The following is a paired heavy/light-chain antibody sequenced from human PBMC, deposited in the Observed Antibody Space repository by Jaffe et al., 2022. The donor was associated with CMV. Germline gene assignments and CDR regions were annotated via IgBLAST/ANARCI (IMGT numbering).Light chain of an antibody. J-gene: IGLJ2*01. CDR2: DVS. CDR3: TSYTNTSPVL. CDR1: SSDVGAYNY. V-gene: IGLV2-14*03. Sequence: QSALTQPASVSGSPGQSITISCTGTSSDVGAYNYVSWYQQHPGKAPKLMIYDVSNRPSGVSYRFSGSKSGNTASLTISGLQAEDEADYYCTSYTNTSPVLLGGGTKLTVL.
Heavy chain of an antibody. CDR3: ARWGMGTSRVAYDI. D-gene: IGHD1-1*01. Sequence: QLQLQESGPGLVKPSETLSLTCTVSGGSISSSTHYWGWIRQPPGKGLEWIGVIYYSGKTYYNPSFKSGVTISVDTSENQFSLKLSSVTAADTAVYYCARWGMGTSRVAYDIWGQGTMVTVSS. V-gene: IGHV4-39*01. CDR1: GGSISSSTHY. CDR2: IYYSGKT. J-gene: IGHJ3*02.